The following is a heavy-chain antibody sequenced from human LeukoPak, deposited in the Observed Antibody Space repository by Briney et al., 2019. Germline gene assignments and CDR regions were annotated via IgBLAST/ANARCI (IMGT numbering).Heavy chain of an antibody. J-gene: IGHJ6*03. CDR2: ISSSSSTI. CDR1: GFTFSSYS. Sequence: KPGGSLRLSCAASGFTFSSYSMNWVRQAPGKGLEWVSYISSSSSTIYYADSVKGRFTISRDNAKNPLYLQMNSLRAEDTAVYYCARWGRNYYYYYYMDVWGKGTTVTVSS. CDR3: ARWGRNYYYYYYMDV. V-gene: IGHV3-48*04. D-gene: IGHD7-27*01.